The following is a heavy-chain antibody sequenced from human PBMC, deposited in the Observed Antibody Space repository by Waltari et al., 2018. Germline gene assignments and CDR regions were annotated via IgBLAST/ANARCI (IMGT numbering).Heavy chain of an antibody. CDR2: IYTSGST. Sequence: QVQLQESGPGLVKPSETLSLTCTVSGGSISSYYWTWIRQPAGKGLEWIGRIYTSGSTNYNPSLKSRVTMSVDTSKNQFSLKLSSVTAADTAVYYCARADEYYYDSRNHNAFDIWGQGTMVTVSS. V-gene: IGHV4-4*07. CDR1: GGSISSYY. CDR3: ARADEYYYDSRNHNAFDI. D-gene: IGHD3-22*01. J-gene: IGHJ3*02.